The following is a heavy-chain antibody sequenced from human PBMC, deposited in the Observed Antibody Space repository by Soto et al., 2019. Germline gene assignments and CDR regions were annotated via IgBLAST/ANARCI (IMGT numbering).Heavy chain of an antibody. J-gene: IGHJ2*01. CDR1: GGSISSNY. CDR3: ARRYYDILTGYPGYFDL. CDR2: IYHSGST. V-gene: IGHV4-59*08. Sequence: QVQLQESGPGPVKPSETLSLTCTVSGGSISSNYWSWIRQPPGKGLEWIGYIYHSGSTNYNPSLKSRVTTSVDTSKTQFSLRLSSVTAADTAVYYCARRYYDILTGYPGYFDLWGRGTLVTVSS. D-gene: IGHD3-9*01.